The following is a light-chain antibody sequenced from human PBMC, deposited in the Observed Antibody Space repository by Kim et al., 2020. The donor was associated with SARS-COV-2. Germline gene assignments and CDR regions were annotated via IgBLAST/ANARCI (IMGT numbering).Light chain of an antibody. CDR1: SGGIASNH. Sequence: GRTVTLSCTRSSGGIASNHVQWYQQRPGSAPTTVIYEDSLRASGVPDRFSGSIDSSSNSASLTISGLKTEDEADYYCQSYDSRFWVFGGGTQLTVL. CDR2: EDS. V-gene: IGLV6-57*03. J-gene: IGLJ3*02. CDR3: QSYDSRFWV.